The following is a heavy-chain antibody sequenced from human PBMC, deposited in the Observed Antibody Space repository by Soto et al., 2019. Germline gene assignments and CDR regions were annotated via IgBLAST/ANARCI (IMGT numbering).Heavy chain of an antibody. CDR1: VSSISSGDHY. Sequence: SETLSLTCTVSVSSISSGDHYWSWIRQPPGKGLEWIGYIYHTGSTYFNPSLKSRISMSVDTSKNQIYLNVTSVTAADAAVYFCARAVIPAAPYAYWGQGTLVTVSS. V-gene: IGHV4-30-4*01. D-gene: IGHD2-2*01. J-gene: IGHJ4*02. CDR3: ARAVIPAAPYAY. CDR2: IYHTGST.